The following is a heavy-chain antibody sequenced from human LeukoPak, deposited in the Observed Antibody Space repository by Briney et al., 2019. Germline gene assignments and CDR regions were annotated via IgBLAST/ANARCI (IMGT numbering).Heavy chain of an antibody. CDR3: ARAFLEWSNLGDWFDP. D-gene: IGHD3-3*01. Sequence: ASVKVSCKVSGYTLTELSMHWVRLAPGQGLEWMGIINPSGGSTSYAQKFQGRVTMTRDTSTSTVYMELSSLRSEDTAVYYCARAFLEWSNLGDWFDPWGQETLVTVSS. CDR1: GYTLTELS. CDR2: INPSGGST. J-gene: IGHJ5*02. V-gene: IGHV1-46*01.